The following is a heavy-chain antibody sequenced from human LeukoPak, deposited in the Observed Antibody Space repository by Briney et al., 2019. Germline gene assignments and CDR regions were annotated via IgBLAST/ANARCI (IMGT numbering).Heavy chain of an antibody. J-gene: IGHJ5*02. V-gene: IGHV4-59*08. D-gene: IGHD3-16*01. CDR1: GGSINNYY. CDR3: ARRTLCCGERFDP. Sequence: SDTLSLTCNVSGGSINNYYWSWIRQPPGKGLEWIGYIYSSGSTNYNPSLKSRVIISVDTSKNQFSLKLSSVTAADTAVYYCARRTLCCGERFDPWGQGTLVTVSS. CDR2: IYSSGST.